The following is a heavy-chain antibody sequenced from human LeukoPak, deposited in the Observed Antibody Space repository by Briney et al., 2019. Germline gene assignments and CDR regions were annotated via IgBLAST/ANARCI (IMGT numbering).Heavy chain of an antibody. J-gene: IGHJ4*02. D-gene: IGHD2-8*01. CDR1: GYTFTTYG. V-gene: IGHV1-18*01. Sequence: GASVKVSCKASGYTFTTYGISWVRQAPGQGPEWMGWISAHNGNTKYAQKFQGRVIMTTDTYTSTAYMELRSLRSDDTAVYYCAILHSTNFYFDYWGQGTLVTVSS. CDR3: AILHSTNFYFDY. CDR2: ISAHNGNT.